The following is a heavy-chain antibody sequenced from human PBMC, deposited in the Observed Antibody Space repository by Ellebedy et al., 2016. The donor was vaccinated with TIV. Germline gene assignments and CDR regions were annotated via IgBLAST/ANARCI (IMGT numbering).Heavy chain of an antibody. Sequence: SETLSLXCTVSGGSISSYYWSWIRQPPGKGLEWIGYIYYSGSTNYNPSLKSRVTISVDTSKNQFSLKLSSVTAADTAVYYCARGWLQFRYYFNYWGQGTLVTVSS. J-gene: IGHJ4*02. D-gene: IGHD5-24*01. V-gene: IGHV4-59*12. CDR2: IYYSGST. CDR1: GGSISSYY. CDR3: ARGWLQFRYYFNY.